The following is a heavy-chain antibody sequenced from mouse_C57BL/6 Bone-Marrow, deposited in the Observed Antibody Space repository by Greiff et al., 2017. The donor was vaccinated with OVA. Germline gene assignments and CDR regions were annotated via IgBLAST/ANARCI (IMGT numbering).Heavy chain of an antibody. Sequence: QVQLQQPGAELVRPGSSVKLSCKASGYTFTSYWMHWVKQRPIQGLEWIGNIDPSDSETHYNQKFKDKATLTVDKSSSTAYMQLSSLTSEDSAVYYCAREDDGYTLAYWVQGTLVTVSA. J-gene: IGHJ3*01. CDR3: AREDDGYTLAY. CDR1: GYTFTSYW. D-gene: IGHD2-3*01. V-gene: IGHV1-52*01. CDR2: IDPSDSET.